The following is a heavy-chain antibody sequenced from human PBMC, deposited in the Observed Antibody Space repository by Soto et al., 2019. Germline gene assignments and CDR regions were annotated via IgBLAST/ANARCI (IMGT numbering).Heavy chain of an antibody. J-gene: IGHJ6*02. V-gene: IGHV3-73*01. CDR2: MRSKVNSYAT. D-gene: IGHD4-4*01. CDR3: TTREGHYSDYYYYGMDV. Sequence: GGSLRLSCAASGFTFSGSAMHWVRQASGKGLEWVGRMRSKVNSYATAYAASVKGRFTISRDDSKNTAYLQMNSLKTEDTAVYYCTTREGHYSDYYYYGMDVWGQGTTVTVSS. CDR1: GFTFSGSA.